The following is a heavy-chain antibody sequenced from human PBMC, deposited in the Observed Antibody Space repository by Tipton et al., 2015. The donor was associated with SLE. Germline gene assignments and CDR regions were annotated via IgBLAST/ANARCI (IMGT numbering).Heavy chain of an antibody. CDR1: GASISSSDW. V-gene: IGHV4-4*02. D-gene: IGHD6-13*01. Sequence: TLSLTCAVSGASISSSDWWSWVRQPPGKGLEWIGEIYHSGNTNYNPSVKSRVTISVDRSKNQFSLKVTSVTAADTAAYYCARASAAASSNMDVWGKGTTVTVSS. J-gene: IGHJ6*03. CDR2: IYHSGNT. CDR3: ARASAAASSNMDV.